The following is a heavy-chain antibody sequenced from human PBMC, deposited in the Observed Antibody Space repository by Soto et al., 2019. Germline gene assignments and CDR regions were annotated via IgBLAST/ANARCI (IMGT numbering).Heavy chain of an antibody. CDR1: GFTFSSYA. V-gene: IGHV3-23*01. J-gene: IGHJ4*02. Sequence: EVQLLESGGGLVQPGGSLRLSCAASGFTFSSYAMSWVRQAPGKGLEWVSAISGSGGSTYYADSVKGRFTISRDNSKNTLYLQMNSLRAEDTAVYYCAKDQEPIGYCSSTSCYWDYWGQGTLVTVSS. D-gene: IGHD2-2*01. CDR3: AKDQEPIGYCSSTSCYWDY. CDR2: ISGSGGST.